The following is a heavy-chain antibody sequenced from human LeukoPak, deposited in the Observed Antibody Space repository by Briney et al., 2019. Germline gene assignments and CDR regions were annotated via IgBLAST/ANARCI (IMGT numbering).Heavy chain of an antibody. J-gene: IGHJ4*02. CDR3: AKDRDDSGDYVFDH. Sequence: GGSLRLSCAASGFTFSNYDMSWVRQAPGKGLEWVSVIGRSGHFTNYADSVKGRFTISRDNSKDTLSLQMSSLRAEDTAIYYCAKDRDDSGDYVFDHWGQGILVTVSS. CDR2: IGRSGHFT. V-gene: IGHV3-23*01. D-gene: IGHD4-17*01. CDR1: GFTFSNYD.